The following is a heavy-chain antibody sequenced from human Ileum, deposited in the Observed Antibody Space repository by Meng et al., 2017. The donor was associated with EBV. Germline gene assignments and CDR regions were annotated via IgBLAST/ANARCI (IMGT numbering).Heavy chain of an antibody. CDR3: ARGIDSYCNGGNCYSAPFDY. J-gene: IGHJ4*02. V-gene: IGHV1-18*01. CDR1: GYTFTNYG. CDR2: ISTYNGNT. D-gene: IGHD2-15*01. Sequence: QSHRVQFGAEVKRPGATVKISCKTSGYTFTNYGITWVRQAPGQGLEWMGWISTYNGNTDYAQKVQDRVTMTTDASATTVYMELRSLKSDDTAVYYCARGIDSYCNGGNCYSAPFDYWGQGTLVTVSS.